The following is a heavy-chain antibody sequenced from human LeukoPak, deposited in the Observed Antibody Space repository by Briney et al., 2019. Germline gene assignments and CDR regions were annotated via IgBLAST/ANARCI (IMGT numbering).Heavy chain of an antibody. CDR1: GFTFSSYS. CDR2: ISSSSSYI. V-gene: IGHV3-21*06. J-gene: IGHJ4*02. CDR3: AREVFWSGYFANLHFDY. Sequence: GGSLRLSCAASGFTFSSYSMNWVRQAPGKGLEWVSSISSSSSYIYYADSVKGRFTISRDNAKNSLFLQMNSLRAEDTAVYYCAREVFWSGYFANLHFDYWGRGTLVTVSS. D-gene: IGHD3-3*01.